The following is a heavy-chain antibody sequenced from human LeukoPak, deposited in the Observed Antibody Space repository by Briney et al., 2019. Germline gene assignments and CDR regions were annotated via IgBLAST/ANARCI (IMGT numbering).Heavy chain of an antibody. Sequence: ASVKVSCKASGYTFTSYGISWVRQAPGQGPEWMGWISAYNGNTNYAQKLQGRVTMTTDTSTSTAYMELRSLRSDDTAVYYCARDGKWELLPGFDYWGQGTLVTVSS. CDR2: ISAYNGNT. J-gene: IGHJ4*02. D-gene: IGHD1-26*01. CDR1: GYTFTSYG. V-gene: IGHV1-18*01. CDR3: ARDGKWELLPGFDY.